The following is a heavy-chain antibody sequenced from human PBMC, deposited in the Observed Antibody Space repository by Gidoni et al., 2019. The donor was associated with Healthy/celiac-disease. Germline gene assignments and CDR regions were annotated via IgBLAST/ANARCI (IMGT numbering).Heavy chain of an antibody. D-gene: IGHD1-7*01. CDR2: INHSGST. Sequence: QVQLQQWGAGLLKPSETLSLTCAVYGGSFSGYYWSWIRQPPGKVLEGIGEINHSGSTNYNPSLKSRVTISVDTSKNQFSLKLSSVTAADTAVYYCARRGWNYGFDYWGQGTLVTVSS. J-gene: IGHJ4*02. CDR1: GGSFSGYY. V-gene: IGHV4-34*01. CDR3: ARRGWNYGFDY.